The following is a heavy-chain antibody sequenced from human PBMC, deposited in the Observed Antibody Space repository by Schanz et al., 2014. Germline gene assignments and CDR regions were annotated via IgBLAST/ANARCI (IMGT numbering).Heavy chain of an antibody. CDR2: ISNGGGYI. CDR3: ARGVRVRGIIIDY. J-gene: IGHJ4*02. CDR1: GFTFSYYN. V-gene: IGHV3-21*01. D-gene: IGHD3-10*01. Sequence: EVQLVESGGGLVKPGGSLRLSCAASGFTFSYYNMNWVRQAPGKGLEWVSSISNGGGYIYYADSVKGRFTISRDNAKNSVYLQMNSLRAEDTAEYYCARGVRVRGIIIDYWGPGTLVTVSS.